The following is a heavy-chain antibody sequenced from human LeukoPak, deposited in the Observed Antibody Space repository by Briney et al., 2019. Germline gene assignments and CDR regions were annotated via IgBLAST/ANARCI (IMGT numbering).Heavy chain of an antibody. D-gene: IGHD1-26*01. CDR1: GFTFDDYG. CDR3: ARVGGSYEIDC. Sequence: TGGSLRLSCAASGFTFDDYGMSWVRQAPGKGLEWVSGINWSGTRTGCADSVKGRFTTSRDNARNSLSLQMNSLRAEDTALYYCARVGGSYEIDCWGQGTLVTVSS. V-gene: IGHV3-20*04. J-gene: IGHJ4*02. CDR2: INWSGTRT.